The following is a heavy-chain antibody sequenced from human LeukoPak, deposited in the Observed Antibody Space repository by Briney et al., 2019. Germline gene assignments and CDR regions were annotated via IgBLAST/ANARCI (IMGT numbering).Heavy chain of an antibody. CDR3: ARQYSYDSRDY. V-gene: IGHV5-51*01. CDR2: IYPGDSDT. J-gene: IGHJ4*02. Sequence: GESLKISCKGSGYSFTSHWIGWVRQMPGKGLEWMGIIYPGDSDTRYSPSFQGQVTISADKSISTAYLQWSSRKASDTAMYYCARQYSYDSRDYWGQGTLVTVSS. CDR1: GYSFTSHW. D-gene: IGHD3-22*01.